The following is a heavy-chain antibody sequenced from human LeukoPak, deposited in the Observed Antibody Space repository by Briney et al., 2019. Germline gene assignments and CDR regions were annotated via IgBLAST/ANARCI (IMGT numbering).Heavy chain of an antibody. CDR2: IIPIFGRA. V-gene: IGHV1-69*06. CDR3: ARESVVPAAISAFDI. CDR1: GGTFTSYA. Sequence: ASVKVSCKASGGTFTSYAISWVRQAPGEGGEWMGGIIPIFGRANYAQKFQGRDTITPDKSTSTAYMELSSLRSEDTDVYYCARESVVPAAISAFDIWGQGTMVTVSS. J-gene: IGHJ3*02. D-gene: IGHD2-2*02.